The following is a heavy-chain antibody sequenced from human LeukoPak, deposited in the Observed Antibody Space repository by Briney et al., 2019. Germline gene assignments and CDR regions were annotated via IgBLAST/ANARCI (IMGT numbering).Heavy chain of an antibody. V-gene: IGHV3-48*01. CDR2: IGTSGNTI. D-gene: IGHD6-19*01. CDR1: GFTFSGYI. CDR3: ARDQWLDY. J-gene: IGHJ4*02. Sequence: GGSLRLSCAASGFTFSGYIMNWVRQAPGKGLEWVSFIGTSGNTIYYADSVKGRFIVSRDNAKNSLYLQMNSLRAEDTAVYYCARDQWLDYWGRGTLVTVSS.